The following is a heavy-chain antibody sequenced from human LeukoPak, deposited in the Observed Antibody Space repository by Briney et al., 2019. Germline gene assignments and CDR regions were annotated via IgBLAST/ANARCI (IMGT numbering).Heavy chain of an antibody. V-gene: IGHV3-74*01. CDR2: ISTDARTI. J-gene: IGHJ4*02. CDR3: VRGQATAWGLDY. Sequence: GGSLRLSCAASGFTFSDYYMTWIRQAPGKGLEWISYISTDARTITYADFVKGRFTISRDNAKNTLYLQMNSLRAEDTALYYCVRGQATAWGLDYWGQGTLVTVSS. CDR1: GFTFSDYY. D-gene: IGHD6-13*01.